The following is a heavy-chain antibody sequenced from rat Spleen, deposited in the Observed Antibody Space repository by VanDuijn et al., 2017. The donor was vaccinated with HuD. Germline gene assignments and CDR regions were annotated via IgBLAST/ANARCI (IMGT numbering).Heavy chain of an antibody. CDR2: LIYDGSRT. D-gene: IGHD4-3*01. J-gene: IGHJ2*01. CDR3: ARLDRRIRGFDY. Sequence: EVQLVESGGGLVQPGRSLKFSCAASGFTFSDYAMAWVRQAPKKGLEWVATLIYDGSRTYYRDSVKGRFTISRDNAKSTLYLQMDSLRPEDTATYYCARLDRRIRGFDYWCQGVMVTVTS. CDR1: GFTFSDYA. V-gene: IGHV5-17*01.